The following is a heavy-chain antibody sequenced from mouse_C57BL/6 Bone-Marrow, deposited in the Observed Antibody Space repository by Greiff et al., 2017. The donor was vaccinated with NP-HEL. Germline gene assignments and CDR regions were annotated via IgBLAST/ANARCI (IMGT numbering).Heavy chain of an antibody. J-gene: IGHJ3*01. CDR1: GFTFSSYG. V-gene: IGHV5-6*02. CDR3: ARRTYYYGSSHFAY. D-gene: IGHD1-1*01. CDR2: ISSGGSYT. Sequence: EVKLVESGGDLVKPGGSLKLSCAASGFTFSSYGMSWVRQTPDKRLEWVATISSGGSYTYYLDSVKGRFTISRDNAKNTLYLQMSSLKSEDTAMYYCARRTYYYGSSHFAYWGQGTLVTVSA.